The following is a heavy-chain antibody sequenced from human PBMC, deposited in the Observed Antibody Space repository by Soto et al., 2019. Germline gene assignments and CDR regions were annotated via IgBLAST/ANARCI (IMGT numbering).Heavy chain of an antibody. CDR3: ARGGAGVAFDS. V-gene: IGHV1-69*06. D-gene: IGHD3-16*01. CDR1: AGTFSNFA. Sequence: QVQVVQSGAEVKKPGSSVKVSCQTPAGTFSNFAINWVRQAPGQGLEWMGEMIPFFNKANDARNFQGRVTITADKSSGTAYMELRSLRSDDTAMFYCARGGAGVAFDSWGQGTLVTVSS. J-gene: IGHJ4*02. CDR2: MIPFFNKA.